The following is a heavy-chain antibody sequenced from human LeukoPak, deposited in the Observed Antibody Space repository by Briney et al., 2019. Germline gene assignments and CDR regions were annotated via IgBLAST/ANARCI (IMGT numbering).Heavy chain of an antibody. CDR3: ARERAARLCDY. CDR2: INTDGSST. D-gene: IGHD6-6*01. V-gene: IGHV3-74*01. Sequence: GGSLRLSCAASGFTFSSYWMHWVRQGPGKGLVWVSRINTDGSSTTYADSAKGRLTISRDNAKNTLYLQMNSLRAEDTAVYYCARERAARLCDYWGQGTLVTVSS. J-gene: IGHJ4*02. CDR1: GFTFSSYW.